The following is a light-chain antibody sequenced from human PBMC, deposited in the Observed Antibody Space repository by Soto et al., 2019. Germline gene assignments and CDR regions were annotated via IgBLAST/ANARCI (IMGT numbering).Light chain of an antibody. CDR2: GAS. Sequence: EIELTQSPGTLSLSPGERATLSCRASQSVSSSYLAWYQQKPGQAPRLLIYGASSRATGIPDRFSGSGSGTDFSLTISRLEPEDFAVYHCHQYGSSPYTFGQGTKLEIK. J-gene: IGKJ2*01. CDR3: HQYGSSPYT. CDR1: QSVSSSY. V-gene: IGKV3-20*01.